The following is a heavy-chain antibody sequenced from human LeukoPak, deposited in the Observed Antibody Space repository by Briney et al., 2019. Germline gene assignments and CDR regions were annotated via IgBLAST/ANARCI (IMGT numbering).Heavy chain of an antibody. Sequence: SETLSLTCTVSGGSISSSSYYWGWIRQPPGKGLEWIGSIYYSGSTYYNPSHKSRVTISVDTSKNQFSLKLSSVTAADTAVYYCARDLGEFYYWGQGTLVTVSS. J-gene: IGHJ4*02. CDR1: GGSISSSSYY. CDR2: IYYSGST. CDR3: ARDLGEFYY. D-gene: IGHD3-10*01. V-gene: IGHV4-39*07.